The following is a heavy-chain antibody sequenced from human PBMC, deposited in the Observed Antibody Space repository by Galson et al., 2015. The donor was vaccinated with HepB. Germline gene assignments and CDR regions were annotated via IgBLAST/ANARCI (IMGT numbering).Heavy chain of an antibody. Sequence: SVKVSCKASGGTFSSYAISWVRQAPGQGLEWMGGIIPIFGTANYAQKFQGRVTITADESTSTAYMELSSLRSEDTAVYYCARGIAAADVGWFDPWGQGTLFTVSS. V-gene: IGHV1-69*13. CDR3: ARGIAAADVGWFDP. CDR1: GGTFSSYA. CDR2: IIPIFGTA. J-gene: IGHJ5*02. D-gene: IGHD6-13*01.